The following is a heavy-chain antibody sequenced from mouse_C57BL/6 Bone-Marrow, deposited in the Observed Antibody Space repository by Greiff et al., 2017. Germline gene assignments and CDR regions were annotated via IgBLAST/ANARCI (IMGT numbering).Heavy chain of an antibody. V-gene: IGHV1-55*01. D-gene: IGHD2-5*01. Sequence: QVQLQQPGAELVKPGASVKMSCKASGYTFTSYWITWVKQRPGQGLEWIGDIYPGSGSTNYNEKFKSKATVTVDTSASTAYMQLSSLTSEDSAVYYCARPYDSNYWYFDVWGTGTTVTVSS. CDR3: ARPYDSNYWYFDV. CDR2: IYPGSGST. CDR1: GYTFTSYW. J-gene: IGHJ1*03.